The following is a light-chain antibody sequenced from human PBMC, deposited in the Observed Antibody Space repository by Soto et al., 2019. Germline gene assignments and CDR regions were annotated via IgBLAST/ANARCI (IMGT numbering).Light chain of an antibody. J-gene: IGKJ3*01. Sequence: DIVMTQTPLSLSVTPGQSASISCRSTQSLLHSDGKTYFYWYLQKPGQPPQLLISEVSKRFSGVPVRFSDSGSGTDFTLKISRVEAEDAGVYYCIQCIQPPLFTFGPGTKVDIK. V-gene: IGKV2D-29*01. CDR1: QSLLHSDGKTY. CDR2: EVS. CDR3: IQCIQPPLFT.